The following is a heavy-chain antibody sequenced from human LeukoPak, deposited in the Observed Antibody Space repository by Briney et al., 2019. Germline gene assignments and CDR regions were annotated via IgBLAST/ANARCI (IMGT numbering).Heavy chain of an antibody. CDR2: ISSSSSSI. CDR3: ARALRDPLTAGTTLVDY. D-gene: IGHD6-19*01. J-gene: IGHJ4*02. V-gene: IGHV3-21*01. CDR1: GFTFRSYN. Sequence: GGSLRLSCAASGFTFRSYNFQWVRQAPGKGLEWVSFISSSSSSIYYADSVKGRFTISRDNAKNSLYLQMNSLRAEDTAVYYCARALRDPLTAGTTLVDYWGQGTLVTVSS.